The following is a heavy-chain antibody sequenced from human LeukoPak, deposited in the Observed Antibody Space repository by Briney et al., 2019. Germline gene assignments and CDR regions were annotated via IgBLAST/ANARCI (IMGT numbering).Heavy chain of an antibody. J-gene: IGHJ4*02. V-gene: IGHV4-4*07. CDR1: GVSISTYY. CDR2: LYASGPT. D-gene: IGHD1-26*01. Sequence: SETLSLTCTVSGVSISTYYWSWFRQPAGKGLEWIGRLYASGPTNYNPSRKSRVTMSVDTSKNQLSLNVNSVTVADTAVYFCARHTRMWGYFDYWGQGTLVAVSS. CDR3: ARHTRMWGYFDY.